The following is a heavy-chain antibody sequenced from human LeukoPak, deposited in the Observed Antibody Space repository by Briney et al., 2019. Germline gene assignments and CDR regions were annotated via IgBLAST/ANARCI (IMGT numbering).Heavy chain of an antibody. J-gene: IGHJ4*02. D-gene: IGHD6-19*01. V-gene: IGHV1-2*02. CDR3: ARGGSGWYGVVDY. Sequence: ASVKVSCKASGYTFTSYGISWVRQAPGQGLEWMGWINPNSGGTNYAQKFQGRVTMTRDTSISTAYMELSRLRSDDTAVYYCARGGSGWYGVVDYWGQGTLVTVSS. CDR1: GYTFTSYG. CDR2: INPNSGGT.